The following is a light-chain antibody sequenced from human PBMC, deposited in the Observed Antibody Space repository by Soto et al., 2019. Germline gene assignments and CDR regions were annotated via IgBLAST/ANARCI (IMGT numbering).Light chain of an antibody. CDR3: QLYGGSPPFT. Sequence: IVMTQSPATLSVSPGERANLSCRASQSVGTKLAWYQQKPGQAPRLLIYGASSRATGIPDRFSGSGSGTDFNLTISRLEAEDFADYYCQLYGGSPPFTFGPGTKVDIK. CDR2: GAS. CDR1: QSVGTK. J-gene: IGKJ3*01. V-gene: IGKV3-20*01.